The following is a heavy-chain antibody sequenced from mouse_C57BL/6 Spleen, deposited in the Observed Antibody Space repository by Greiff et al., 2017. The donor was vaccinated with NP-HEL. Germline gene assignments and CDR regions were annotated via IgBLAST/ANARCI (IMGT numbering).Heavy chain of an antibody. Sequence: EVMLVESGPGMVKPSPSLTLSCTATGYSFTSGYDWYWIRHPPGNKLEWMGNISYSGSTNYKPTLKSRITITLDTSKNHFFLKLNTVPTEDTATYYSAKDGTTDNYWYFDVWGTGTTVTVSS. CDR2: ISYSGST. CDR1: GYSFTSGYD. V-gene: IGHV3-1*01. D-gene: IGHD1-1*01. CDR3: AKDGTTDNYWYFDV. J-gene: IGHJ1*03.